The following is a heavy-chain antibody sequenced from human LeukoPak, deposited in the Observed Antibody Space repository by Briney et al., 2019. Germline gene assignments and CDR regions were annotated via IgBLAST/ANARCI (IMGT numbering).Heavy chain of an antibody. CDR2: IYYSGST. V-gene: IGHV4-59*01. J-gene: IGHJ4*02. D-gene: IGHD3-16*01. CDR1: GGSISSYY. Sequence: SETLSLTCTVSGGSISSYYWSWIRQPPGKGLEWIGYIYYSGSTNYNPSLKSRVTISVDTSKNQFSLKLSSVTAADTAVYYCARVWAYFDYWGQGTLVTVSS. CDR3: ARVWAYFDY.